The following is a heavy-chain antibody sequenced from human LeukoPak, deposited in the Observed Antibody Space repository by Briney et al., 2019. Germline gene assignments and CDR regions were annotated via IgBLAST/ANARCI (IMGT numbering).Heavy chain of an antibody. D-gene: IGHD3-9*01. CDR1: GYSFTSYW. Sequence: GESLKISCKGSGYSFTSYWIGWVRQMPGKGLEWMGIIYPGDSDTRYSPSFQGQVTISADKSISTAYLQWSSLKASDTAMYYCASRGAGYDILTGYPVNWFDPWGQGTLVTVSS. CDR2: IYPGDSDT. V-gene: IGHV5-51*01. CDR3: ASRGAGYDILTGYPVNWFDP. J-gene: IGHJ5*02.